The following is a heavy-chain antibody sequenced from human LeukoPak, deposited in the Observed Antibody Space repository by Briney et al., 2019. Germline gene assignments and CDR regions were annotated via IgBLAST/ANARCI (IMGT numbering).Heavy chain of an antibody. V-gene: IGHV3-53*01. CDR3: ARDNSGSIDY. Sequence: GGSLRLSRVASGFTVSSNYMNWVRQAPGKGLAWVSIIYSGERTYYADSVKGRFTISRDTSKNTLYLHMNSLRAEDTGMYYCARDNSGSIDYWGQGTLVTVSS. J-gene: IGHJ4*02. CDR2: IYSGERT. CDR1: GFTVSSNY. D-gene: IGHD1-1*01.